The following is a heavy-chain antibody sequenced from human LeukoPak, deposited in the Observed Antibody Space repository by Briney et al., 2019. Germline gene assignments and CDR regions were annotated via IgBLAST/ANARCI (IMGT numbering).Heavy chain of an antibody. CDR2: ISYDGSNK. CDR3: ARSSLPLNSSSWYGTDYYYYYYMDV. CDR1: GFPFSDYV. V-gene: IGHV3-30*19. D-gene: IGHD6-13*01. Sequence: GGSLRLSCAASGFPFSDYVMHWVRQAPGKGLEWVAVISYDGSNKYYADSVKGRFTISRDNSKNTLYLQMNSLRAEDTAVYYCARSSLPLNSSSWYGTDYYYYYYMDVWGKGTTVTISS. J-gene: IGHJ6*03.